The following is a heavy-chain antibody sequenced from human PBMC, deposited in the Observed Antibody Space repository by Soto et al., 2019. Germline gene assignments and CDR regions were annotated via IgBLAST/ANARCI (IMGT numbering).Heavy chain of an antibody. CDR1: GYTLSSHG. CDR3: AKRDYGSGSYLSYYGMDV. D-gene: IGHD3-10*01. V-gene: IGHV1-18*01. J-gene: IGHJ6*02. CDR2: ISAYNGNT. Sequence: GASVKVSCTDSGYTLSSHGINWVRQATRQGLEWMGWISAYNGNTNYAQKLQGRVTMTTDTSTSTAYMELRSLRSEDTAVYYCAKRDYGSGSYLSYYGMDVWGQGTTVTVSS.